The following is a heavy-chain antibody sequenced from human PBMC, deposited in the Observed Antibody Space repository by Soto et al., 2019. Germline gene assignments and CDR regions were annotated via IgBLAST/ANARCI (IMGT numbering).Heavy chain of an antibody. CDR1: GFTFDDYG. D-gene: IGHD4-17*01. Sequence: SGGSLRLSCAASGFTFDDYGMSWVRQAPGKGLEWVSGINWNGGSTGYADSVKGRFTISRDNAKNSLYLQMNSLRAEDTALYYCARALTTVTTYYYYYYGMDVWGQGTTVTVSS. CDR2: INWNGGST. CDR3: ARALTTVTTYYYYYYGMDV. V-gene: IGHV3-20*04. J-gene: IGHJ6*02.